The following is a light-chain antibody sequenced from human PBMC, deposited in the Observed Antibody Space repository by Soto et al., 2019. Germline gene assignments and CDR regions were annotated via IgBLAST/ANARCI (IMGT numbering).Light chain of an antibody. CDR2: EVR. Sequence: QSALTQPASVSGSPGQSITISCIGTSSDVGAYNYVSWYQQYPGRAPKLIIYEVRNRPSGVSNRFSGSKSGNTASLTISGLQAEDEADYYCSSYTSTSTPFVFGTGTKLTVL. CDR1: SSDVGAYNY. V-gene: IGLV2-14*01. J-gene: IGLJ1*01. CDR3: SSYTSTSTPFV.